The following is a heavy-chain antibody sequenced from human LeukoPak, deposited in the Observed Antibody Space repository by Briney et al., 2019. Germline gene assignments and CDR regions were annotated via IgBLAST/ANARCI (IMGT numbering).Heavy chain of an antibody. V-gene: IGHV3-7*04. Sequence: GGSLRLSCAASGFTFSTYWMNWARQAPGKGLEWVANIKQDGSEKYYVDSVKGRFTISRDNAKNSLYLQMNSLRAEDTAVYYCARQRDRSGWYLGAFDIWGQGTMVTVSS. CDR2: IKQDGSEK. J-gene: IGHJ3*02. CDR1: GFTFSTYW. D-gene: IGHD6-19*01. CDR3: ARQRDRSGWYLGAFDI.